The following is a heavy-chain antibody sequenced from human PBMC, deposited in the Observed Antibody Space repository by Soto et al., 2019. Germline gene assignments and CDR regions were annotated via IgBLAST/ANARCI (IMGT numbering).Heavy chain of an antibody. V-gene: IGHV3-15*07. Sequence: EVQLVESGGGLVKPGGSLRLSCAVSGFTFNGAWMNWVRQAPGKGLEWVGRIKVTAHDGPTDYAAPVKDRFTISADDSKSTLYLQMNSLKTEDTAVYYCTSHPIESRGFYFDYWGQGTLVTVSS. D-gene: IGHD3-22*01. CDR3: TSHPIESRGFYFDY. CDR1: GFTFNGAW. CDR2: IKVTAHDGPT. J-gene: IGHJ4*02.